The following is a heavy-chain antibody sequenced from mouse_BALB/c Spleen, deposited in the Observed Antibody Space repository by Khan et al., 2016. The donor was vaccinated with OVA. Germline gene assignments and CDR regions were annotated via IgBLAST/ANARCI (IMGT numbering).Heavy chain of an antibody. V-gene: IGHV1-9*01. CDR2: FLPGSVST. D-gene: IGHD2-1*01. CDR1: GYTFSNYW. CDR3: ARCGNHWFFDV. Sequence: QVQLKQSGAELMKPGASVKISCKATGYTFSNYWIEWVKQRPGHGLEWIGEFLPGSVSTNSNEKFKGKATFTADTSSNPAYMQLSSLTSEDSAVYYCARCGNHWFFDVWGAGTTVTVSS. J-gene: IGHJ1*01.